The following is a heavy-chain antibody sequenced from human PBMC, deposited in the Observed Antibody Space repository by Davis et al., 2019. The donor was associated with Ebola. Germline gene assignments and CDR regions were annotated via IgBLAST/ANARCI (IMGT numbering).Heavy chain of an antibody. CDR3: AKVLDYYGMDV. Sequence: GESLKISCVASCFTFSSYGMHWVRQAPGKGLEWVAVISYDGSNKYYADSVKGRFTISRDNSKNTLYLQMNSLRAEDTAVYYCAKVLDYYGMDVWGKGTTVTVSS. V-gene: IGHV3-30*18. CDR2: ISYDGSNK. CDR1: CFTFSSYG. J-gene: IGHJ6*04.